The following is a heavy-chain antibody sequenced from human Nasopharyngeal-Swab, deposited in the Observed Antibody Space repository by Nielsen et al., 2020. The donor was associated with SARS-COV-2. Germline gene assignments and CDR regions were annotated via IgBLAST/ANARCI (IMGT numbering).Heavy chain of an antibody. Sequence: SGTLSLTCTVSGDSISSGSYYWSWIRQPAGKGLEWIGRIYTSGSTNYNPSLKSRVTISVDTSKNQFSLKLSSVTAADTAVYYCVRYSSSWKRDDAFDIWGQGTMVTVSS. CDR1: GDSISSGSYY. CDR3: VRYSSSWKRDDAFDI. CDR2: IYTSGST. J-gene: IGHJ3*02. D-gene: IGHD6-13*01. V-gene: IGHV4-61*02.